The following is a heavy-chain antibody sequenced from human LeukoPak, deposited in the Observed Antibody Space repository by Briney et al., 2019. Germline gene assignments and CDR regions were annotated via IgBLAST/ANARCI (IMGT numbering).Heavy chain of an antibody. V-gene: IGHV4-34*01. Sequence: SETLSLTCVAYDGSFSTSFWSWIRQPPGEGLEWIAEIQPSGSTKYNPSLKSRVTVSADTSKNEVSLRLSSVTAADTAFYYCTKGLVSSTTRWFDPWGQGTLVTVSS. CDR1: DGSFSTSF. D-gene: IGHD2-2*01. J-gene: IGHJ5*02. CDR3: TKGLVSSTTRWFDP. CDR2: IQPSGST.